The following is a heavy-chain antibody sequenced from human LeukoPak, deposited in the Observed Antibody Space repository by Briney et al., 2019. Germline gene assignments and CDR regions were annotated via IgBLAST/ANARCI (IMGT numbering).Heavy chain of an antibody. CDR3: VGGYDYVADY. V-gene: IGHV4-4*07. CDR2: IYTSGST. CDR1: GGSISSYY. D-gene: IGHD5-12*01. Sequence: SGTLSLTCTVSGGSISSYYWSWIRQPAGKGLEWIGRIYTSGSTNYNPSLKSRVTMSVDTSKNQFSLKLSSVTAADTAVYYCVGGYDYVADYWGQGTLVTVSS. J-gene: IGHJ4*02.